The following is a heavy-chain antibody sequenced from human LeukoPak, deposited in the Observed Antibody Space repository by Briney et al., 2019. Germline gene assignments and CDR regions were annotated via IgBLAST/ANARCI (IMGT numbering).Heavy chain of an antibody. D-gene: IGHD3-22*01. J-gene: IGHJ4*02. V-gene: IGHV3-11*01. CDR2: ISSSGSTI. Sequence: GGSLRLSCAASGFTFSDYYMSWIRQAPGKGLEWVSYISSSGSTIYHADSVKGRFTISRDNAKNSLYLQMNSLRAEDTAVYYCARSDDSSGYSFDYWGQGTLVTVSS. CDR1: GFTFSDYY. CDR3: ARSDDSSGYSFDY.